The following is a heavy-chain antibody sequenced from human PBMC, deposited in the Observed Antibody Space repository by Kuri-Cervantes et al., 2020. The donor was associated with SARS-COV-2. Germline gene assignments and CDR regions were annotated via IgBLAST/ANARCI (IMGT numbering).Heavy chain of an antibody. CDR3: ARHPPFNYDFWSGPRLGMDV. D-gene: IGHD3-3*01. V-gene: IGHV4-34*01. J-gene: IGHJ6*02. Sequence: SETLSLTCTVSGCSRSSYYWSWIRQSPGKGLEWIGEINHSGSTNYNPSLKSRVTISVDTSKNQFSLKLSSVTAADTAVYYCARHPPFNYDFWSGPRLGMDVWGQGTTVTVSS. CDR2: INHSGST. CDR1: GCSRSSYY.